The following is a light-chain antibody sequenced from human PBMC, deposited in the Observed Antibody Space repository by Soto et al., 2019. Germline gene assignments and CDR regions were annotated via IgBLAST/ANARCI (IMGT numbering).Light chain of an antibody. CDR2: GAS. CDR3: QQYNNWPPT. CDR1: QSVSSSY. V-gene: IGKV3-15*01. J-gene: IGKJ1*01. Sequence: ELVLTQSPGTLSLSPGARATLSCRASQSVSSSYLAWYQQKPGQAPRLLIYGASTRATGIPARFSGSWSGTEGTLTIRSLQSEDGAVYYCQQYNNWPPTFGQGTKVEIK.